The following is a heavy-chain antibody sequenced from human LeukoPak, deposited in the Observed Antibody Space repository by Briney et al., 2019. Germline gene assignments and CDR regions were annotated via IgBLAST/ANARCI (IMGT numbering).Heavy chain of an antibody. CDR1: GFIFSSYA. CDR3: AKNLNGGNTHSDY. CDR2: ISGGDTST. J-gene: IGHJ4*02. D-gene: IGHD4-23*01. V-gene: IGHV3-23*01. Sequence: PGGSLRLSCAASGFIFSSYAMNCVRQAPGKGLEWVSTISGGDTSTFYADSVKGRFTISRDNSKNTLYLQMNNLRAEDTAVYYCAKNLNGGNTHSDYWGQGTLVTVSS.